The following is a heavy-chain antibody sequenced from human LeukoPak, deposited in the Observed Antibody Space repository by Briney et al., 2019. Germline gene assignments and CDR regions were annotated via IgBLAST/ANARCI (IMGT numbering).Heavy chain of an antibody. CDR2: ISSSGSTI. Sequence: GGSLRLSCAASGFTFSDYYMSWIRQAPGKGLEWVSYISSSGSTIYYADSVKGRFTISRDNAKNSLYLQMNSLRAEDTAVYYCARDSHQYYYDSSGYYWGQGTLVTVSS. CDR3: ARDSHQYYYDSSGYY. CDR1: GFTFSDYY. J-gene: IGHJ4*02. V-gene: IGHV3-11*01. D-gene: IGHD3-22*01.